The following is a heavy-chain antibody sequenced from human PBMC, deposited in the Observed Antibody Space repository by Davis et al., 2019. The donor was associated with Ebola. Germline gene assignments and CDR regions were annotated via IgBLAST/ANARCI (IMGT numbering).Heavy chain of an antibody. CDR1: GYVFQTYG. V-gene: IGHV1-18*01. Sequence: ASVKVSCKASGYVFQTYGITWVRQAPGQGLEWMGWISGSNGNTQYPPKFEDRVTMSTDTSTNTVYMELSSLRSEDTALYYCAASAGTVGKFDFWGQGTLVTVSS. CDR3: AASAGTVGKFDF. J-gene: IGHJ4*02. CDR2: ISGSNGNT. D-gene: IGHD1-14*01.